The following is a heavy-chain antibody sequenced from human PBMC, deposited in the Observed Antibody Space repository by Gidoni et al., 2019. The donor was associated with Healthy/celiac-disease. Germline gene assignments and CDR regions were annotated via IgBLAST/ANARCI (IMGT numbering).Heavy chain of an antibody. CDR3: ARGGQYYYDSSGYYYGSNWFDP. D-gene: IGHD3-22*01. CDR1: GGSFSGYY. J-gene: IGHJ5*02. V-gene: IGHV4-34*01. CDR2: INHSGST. Sequence: QVQLQQWGAGLLKPSETLSLTCAVYGGSFSGYYWSWTRQPPGKGLEWIGEINHSGSTNYNPSLKSRVTISVDTSKNQFSLKLSSVTAADTAVYYCARGGQYYYDSSGYYYGSNWFDPWGQGTLVTVSS.